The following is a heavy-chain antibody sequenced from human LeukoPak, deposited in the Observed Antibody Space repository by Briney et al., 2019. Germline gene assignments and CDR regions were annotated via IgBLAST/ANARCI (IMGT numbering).Heavy chain of an antibody. CDR1: GGSIGIYY. V-gene: IGHV4-59*01. J-gene: IGHJ4*02. D-gene: IGHD2-15*01. CDR2: IYYSGST. Sequence: SETLSLTCTVSGGSIGIYYWSWIRQPPGKGLEWIGYIYYSGSTNYNPSLKSRVTISVDTSKNQFSLKLSSVTAADTAVYYCARGHCSGGSCYHYYFDYWGQGTLVTVSS. CDR3: ARGHCSGGSCYHYYFDY.